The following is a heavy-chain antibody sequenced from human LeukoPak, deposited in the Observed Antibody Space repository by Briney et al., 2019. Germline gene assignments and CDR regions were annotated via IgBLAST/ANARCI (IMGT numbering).Heavy chain of an antibody. CDR2: ISYDGSNK. V-gene: IGHV3-30*04. J-gene: IGHJ6*02. CDR1: GFTFSSYA. CDR3: ARNYLLSYGILTGKRLYYYYGMDV. D-gene: IGHD3-9*01. Sequence: QLWGSLRLSCAASGFTFSSYAMHWVRQAPGKGLEWVAVISYDGSNKYYADSVKGRFTISRDNSKNTLYLQMNSLRAEDTAVYYCARNYLLSYGILTGKRLYYYYGMDVWGQGTTVTVSS.